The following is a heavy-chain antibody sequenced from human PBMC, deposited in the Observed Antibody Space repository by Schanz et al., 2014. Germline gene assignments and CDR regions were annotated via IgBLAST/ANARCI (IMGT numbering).Heavy chain of an antibody. CDR3: AREIPAGGHFDY. Sequence: QVQLVESGGGVVQPGRSLRLSCAASGFTFSSYAMHWVHQAPGKGLEWVALISYDGNNKYYADSVKGRFTISRDNSKNTLYLRMISLRAEDTAMFYCAREIPAGGHFDYWGQGTLVSVSS. J-gene: IGHJ4*02. CDR1: GFTFSSYA. D-gene: IGHD2-15*01. CDR2: ISYDGNNK. V-gene: IGHV3-30*04.